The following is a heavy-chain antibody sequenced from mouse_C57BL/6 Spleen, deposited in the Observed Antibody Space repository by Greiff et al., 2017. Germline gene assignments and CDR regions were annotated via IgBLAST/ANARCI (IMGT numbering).Heavy chain of an antibody. CDR2: IDPETGGT. CDR3: TRSFYYGNYSWFAY. D-gene: IGHD2-1*01. CDR1: GYTFTDYE. Sequence: VQLQESGAELVRPGASVTLSCKASGYTFTDYEMHWVKQTPVHGLEWIGAIDPETGGTAYNQKFKGTARLTADKSSSTAYMELRSLTSEDSAVYYCTRSFYYGNYSWFAYWGQGTLVTVSA. J-gene: IGHJ3*01. V-gene: IGHV1-15*01.